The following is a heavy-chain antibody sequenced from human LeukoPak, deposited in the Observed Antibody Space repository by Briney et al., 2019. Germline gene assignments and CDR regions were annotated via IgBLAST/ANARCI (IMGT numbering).Heavy chain of an antibody. J-gene: IGHJ4*01. V-gene: IGHV3-23*01. Sequence: PGGSLRLSCAASGFTFDNYGMSWVRQAPGKGLEWVSVISTTGGNTWYSDSVKGRFTISRDNSKNMLYLQMNSLRAEDTAVYFCAKDVRATYFYSLDYWGHGTLVTVSS. CDR1: GFTFDNYG. D-gene: IGHD2-21*02. CDR2: ISTTGGNT. CDR3: AKDVRATYFYSLDY.